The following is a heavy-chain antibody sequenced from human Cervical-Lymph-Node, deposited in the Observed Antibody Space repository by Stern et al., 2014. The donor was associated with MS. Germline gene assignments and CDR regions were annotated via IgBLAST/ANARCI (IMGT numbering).Heavy chain of an antibody. D-gene: IGHD2-2*01. CDR3: ARVGEYCSSTSCYATVLDY. V-gene: IGHV1-2*06. CDR2: INPNSGGT. CDR1: GYTFTGYY. Sequence: QMQLVQSGAEVKKPGASVKVSCKASGYTFTGYYMHWVRQAPGQGLEWMGRINPNSGGTNYAQKFQGRVTMTRDTSTSTAYMELSRLRSDDTAVYYCARVGEYCSSTSCYATVLDYWGQGTLVTVSS. J-gene: IGHJ4*02.